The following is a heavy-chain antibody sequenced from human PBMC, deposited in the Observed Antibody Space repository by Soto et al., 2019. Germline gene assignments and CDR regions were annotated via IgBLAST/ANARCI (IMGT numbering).Heavy chain of an antibody. CDR2: ISGSGGST. CDR1: GFTFSSYA. V-gene: IGHV3-23*01. D-gene: IGHD2-2*01. J-gene: IGHJ4*02. Sequence: GGSLRLSCAASGFTFSSYAMSWVRQAPGKGLEWVSAISGSGGSTYYADSVKGRFTISRDNSKNTLYLQMNSLRAEDTAVYYCAKAKSSIIVVVPAAMAYWGQGTLVTVSS. CDR3: AKAKSSIIVVVPAAMAY.